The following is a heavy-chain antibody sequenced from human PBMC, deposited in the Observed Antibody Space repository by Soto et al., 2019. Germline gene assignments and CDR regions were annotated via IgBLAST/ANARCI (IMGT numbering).Heavy chain of an antibody. CDR3: ARDGKGTKVTTWDWLDP. J-gene: IGHJ5*02. CDR1: GGSFSGYY. Sequence: QVQLQQWGAGLLKPSETLSLTCAVYGGSFSGYYWSWIRQPPGKGLEWIGEINHSGSTNYNPSLKRRVTISVDKSKNQYSLKLSSVSAAATAEYYCARDGKGTKVTTWDWLDPWGQGTLVTGSS. CDR2: INHSGST. D-gene: IGHD4-17*01. V-gene: IGHV4-34*01.